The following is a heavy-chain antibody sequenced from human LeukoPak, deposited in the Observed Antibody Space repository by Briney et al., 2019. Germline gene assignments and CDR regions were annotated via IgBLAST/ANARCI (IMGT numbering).Heavy chain of an antibody. CDR1: GYTFTSYY. D-gene: IGHD2-15*01. Sequence: ASVKVSCTASGYTFTSYYMHWVRQAPGQGLEWMGIINPSGGSTSYAQKFQGRVTMTRDTSTSTVYMELSSLRSEDTAVYYCARDFRDCSGGSCYSSVDYWGQGTLVTVSS. V-gene: IGHV1-46*01. CDR3: ARDFRDCSGGSCYSSVDY. J-gene: IGHJ4*02. CDR2: INPSGGST.